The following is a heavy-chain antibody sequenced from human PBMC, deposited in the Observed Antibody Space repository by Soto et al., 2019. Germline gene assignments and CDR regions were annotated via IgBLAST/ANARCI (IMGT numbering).Heavy chain of an antibody. CDR1: GGPIYSSTYY. V-gene: IGHV4-39*01. CDR3: ASREQNSGYWYFAL. D-gene: IGHD6-25*01. CDR2: ISSDGHT. J-gene: IGHJ2*01. Sequence: QLQLQESGPGLVKPSETLSLTCTVSGGPIYSSTYYWRWIRQPPGKGLEWIGDISSDGHTFHNPSRKSRIAVSVDTSKNQFSLNQSSVTAADTALYNSASREQNSGYWYFALWGRGTLVTVS.